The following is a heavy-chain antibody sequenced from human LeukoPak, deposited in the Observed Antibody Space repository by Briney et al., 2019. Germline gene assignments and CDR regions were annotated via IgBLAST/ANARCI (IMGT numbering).Heavy chain of an antibody. CDR3: ATPLLEYSSSMDV. D-gene: IGHD6-6*01. CDR1: GYTFTGYY. J-gene: IGHJ6*04. V-gene: IGHV1-2*02. CDR2: INPNSGGT. Sequence: GASVKVSCKASGYTFTGYYMHWVRQAPGQGLEWMGWINPNSGGTNYAQKFQGRVTMTRDTSISTAYMELSRLRSDDTAVYYCATPLLEYSSSMDVWGKGITVTVSS.